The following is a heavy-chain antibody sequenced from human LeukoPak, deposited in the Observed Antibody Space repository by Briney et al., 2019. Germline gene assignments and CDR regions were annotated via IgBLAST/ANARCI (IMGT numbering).Heavy chain of an antibody. J-gene: IGHJ4*02. CDR2: INHSGST. CDR1: GGSISGYY. Sequence: SETLSLTCTVSGGSISGYYWSWIPQPPGKGLEWIGEINHSGSTNYNPSLKSRVTISVDTSKNQFSLKLSSVTAADTAVYYCARPLYYHDSSGYLSWGQGTLVTVSS. V-gene: IGHV4-34*01. CDR3: ARPLYYHDSSGYLS. D-gene: IGHD3-22*01.